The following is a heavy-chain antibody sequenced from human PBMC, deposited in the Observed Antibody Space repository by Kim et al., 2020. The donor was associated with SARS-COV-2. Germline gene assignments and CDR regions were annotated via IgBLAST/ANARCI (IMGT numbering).Heavy chain of an antibody. Sequence: GGSLRLSCAASGFTFSSSKMHWVRQAPGEGLEWVSHISSSANTIYYADSVKGRFTISRDNAKNSLYLQMNSLRAEDTAVYYCARERSGSNEAFDIWGQGTMVTVSS. CDR1: GFTFSSSK. V-gene: IGHV3-48*03. J-gene: IGHJ3*02. D-gene: IGHD1-26*01. CDR3: ARERSGSNEAFDI. CDR2: ISSSANTI.